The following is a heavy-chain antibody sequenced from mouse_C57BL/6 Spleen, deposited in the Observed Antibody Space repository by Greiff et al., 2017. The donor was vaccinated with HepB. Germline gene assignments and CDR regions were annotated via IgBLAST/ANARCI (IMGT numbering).Heavy chain of an antibody. J-gene: IGHJ4*01. CDR2: ISYDGSN. CDR3: AREVVADAMDY. D-gene: IGHD1-1*01. V-gene: IGHV3-6*01. Sequence: VQLKQSGPGLVKPSQSLSLTCSVTGYSITSGYYWNWIRQFPGNKLEWMGYISYDGSNNYNPSLKNRISITRDTSKNQFFLKLNSVTTEDTATYYCAREVVADAMDYWGQGTSVTVSS. CDR1: GYSITSGYY.